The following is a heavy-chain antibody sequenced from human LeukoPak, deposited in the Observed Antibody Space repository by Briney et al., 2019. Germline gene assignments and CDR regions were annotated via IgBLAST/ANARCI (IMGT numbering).Heavy chain of an antibody. Sequence: GGSLRLSRAASGFTFSSYAMSWVRQAPGKGLEWVSAISGSGGGTYYADSVKGRFTISRDNSKNTLYLQMNSLRAEDTAVYYCAKDSLPPTDFWSGSGPPPLDYWGQGTLVTVSS. J-gene: IGHJ4*02. D-gene: IGHD3-3*01. V-gene: IGHV3-23*01. CDR1: GFTFSSYA. CDR3: AKDSLPPTDFWSGSGPPPLDY. CDR2: ISGSGGGT.